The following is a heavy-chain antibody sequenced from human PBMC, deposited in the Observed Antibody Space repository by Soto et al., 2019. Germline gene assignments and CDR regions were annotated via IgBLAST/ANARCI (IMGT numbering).Heavy chain of an antibody. Sequence: EVQLVESGGGLVKPGGSLRLSCAGSGFTFSNVWMNWVRQAPGKGLEWVGRIKSETDGGTIDYAAPVKGRFTISRVDSNHTLYLQMNSPKPEDKATYYCTPLALKYNSDWYPLADWGQGTRVTVPS. CDR1: GFTFSNVW. CDR2: IKSETDGGTI. CDR3: TPLALKYNSDWYPLAD. J-gene: IGHJ4*02. D-gene: IGHD6-19*01. V-gene: IGHV3-15*07.